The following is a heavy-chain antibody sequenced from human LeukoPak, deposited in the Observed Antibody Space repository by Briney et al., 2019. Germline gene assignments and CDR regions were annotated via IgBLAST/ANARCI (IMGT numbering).Heavy chain of an antibody. CDR1: GFTFSSYG. J-gene: IGHJ4*02. D-gene: IGHD6-13*01. Sequence: GGSLRLSCAASGFTFSSYGMHWVRQAPGKGLEWVAFIRYDGNNKYYADSVKGRFTISRDNSKNTLYLQMNSLTAEDTAVYYCAKDLLAAAGPVDYWGQGTLVTVSS. CDR2: IRYDGNNK. V-gene: IGHV3-30*02. CDR3: AKDLLAAAGPVDY.